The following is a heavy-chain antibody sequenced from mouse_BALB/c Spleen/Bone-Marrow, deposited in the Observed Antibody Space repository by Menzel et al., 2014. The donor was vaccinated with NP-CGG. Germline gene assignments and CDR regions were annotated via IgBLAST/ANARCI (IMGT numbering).Heavy chain of an antibody. CDR2: ISSGGGST. CDR3: ATHYYGRFDY. V-gene: IGHV5-12-1*01. J-gene: IGHJ2*01. Sequence: EVKVVESGGGLVKPGGSLKLSCAASGFGFSSSDMSWVRQTPEKRLEWVAYISSGGGSTYYPDTVKGRFTISRGNAKNTLYLQMSSLKSEDTAMYYCATHYYGRFDYWGQGTTLSLSS. D-gene: IGHD1-2*01. CDR1: GFGFSSSD.